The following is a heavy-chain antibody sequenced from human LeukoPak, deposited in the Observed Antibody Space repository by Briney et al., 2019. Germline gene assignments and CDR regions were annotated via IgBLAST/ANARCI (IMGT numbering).Heavy chain of an antibody. Sequence: GGSLRLSCAASGFTFSNAWMSWVRQAPGKGLEWVGRIKSKTDGGTTDYAAPVKGRFTISRDDSKNTLYLQMNSLKTEDTAVYYCTTYYYDSSGYSGFDYWGQGTLVTVSS. CDR2: IKSKTDGGTT. CDR1: GFTFSNAW. D-gene: IGHD3-22*01. CDR3: TTYYYDSSGYSGFDY. V-gene: IGHV3-15*01. J-gene: IGHJ4*02.